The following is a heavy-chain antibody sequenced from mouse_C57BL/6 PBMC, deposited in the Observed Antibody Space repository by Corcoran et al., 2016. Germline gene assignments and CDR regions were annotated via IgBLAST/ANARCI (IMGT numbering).Heavy chain of an antibody. Sequence: DVQLQESGPGLVKPSQSLSLTCSVTGYSITSGYYWNWIRQFPGNKLEWMGYISYDGSNNYNPSLKNRISITRDTSKNQFFLKLNSVTTEDTATYYCAREGITTEGFAYWGQGTLVTVSA. CDR1: GYSITSGYY. D-gene: IGHD1-1*01. CDR3: AREGITTEGFAY. V-gene: IGHV3-6*01. J-gene: IGHJ3*01. CDR2: ISYDGSN.